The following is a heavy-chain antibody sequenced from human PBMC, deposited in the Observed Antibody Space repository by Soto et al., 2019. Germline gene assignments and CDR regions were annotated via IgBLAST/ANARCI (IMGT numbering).Heavy chain of an antibody. D-gene: IGHD4-17*01. CDR3: ASPTMTSTSFYYAMDV. CDR2: INPTDSET. CDR1: GHGFTTYW. Sequence: GESLKISCKTSGHGFTTYWISWVRQMPGKGLEYMGKINPTDSETNYSPSLEGHVTFSVDRSTSTAYVRWNSLKASDTAMYYCASPTMTSTSFYYAMDVWGQGTTVTVSS. J-gene: IGHJ6*02. V-gene: IGHV5-10-1*01.